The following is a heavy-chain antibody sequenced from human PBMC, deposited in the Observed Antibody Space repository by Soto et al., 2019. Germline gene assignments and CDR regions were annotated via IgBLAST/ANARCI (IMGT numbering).Heavy chain of an antibody. CDR1: GGSFSSVGYS. Sequence: SETLSLTCAVSGGSFSSVGYSWSWIRQPPGKGLEWIGYIYHSGSTYYNPSLKSRVTISVDRSKNQFSLKLSSVTAADTAVYYCARSAANYDSSGYPQLDDAFDIWGQGTMVTVSS. V-gene: IGHV4-30-2*01. D-gene: IGHD3-22*01. CDR3: ARSAANYDSSGYPQLDDAFDI. CDR2: IYHSGST. J-gene: IGHJ3*02.